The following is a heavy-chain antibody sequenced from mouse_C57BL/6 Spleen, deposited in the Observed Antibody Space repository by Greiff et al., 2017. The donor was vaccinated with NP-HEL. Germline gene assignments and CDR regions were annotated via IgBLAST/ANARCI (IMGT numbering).Heavy chain of an antibody. CDR2: IYPRRGNT. V-gene: IGHV1-81*01. CDR3: ARSVALGAMDY. J-gene: IGHJ4*01. CDR1: GYTFTSYG. Sequence: QVQLQQSGAELARPGASVKLSCKASGYTFTSYGISWVKQRTGQGLEWIGEIYPRRGNTYYNEKFKGKATLTADKSSSTAYMELRSLTSEDSAVYFCARSVALGAMDYWGQGTSVTVSS. D-gene: IGHD1-3*01.